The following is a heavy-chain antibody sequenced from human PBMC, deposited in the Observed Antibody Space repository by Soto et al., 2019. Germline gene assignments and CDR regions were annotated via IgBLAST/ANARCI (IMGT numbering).Heavy chain of an antibody. J-gene: IGHJ6*03. Sequence: GGSLRLSCAASGFTFSSYSMNWVRQAPGKGLEWVSSISSSSSYIYYADSVKGRFTISRDNAKNSLYLQMNSLRAEDTAVYYCARDPSDIVVVPAAIGHDYYYYYYMDVWGKGTTVTVSS. CDR3: ARDPSDIVVVPAAIGHDYYYYYYMDV. V-gene: IGHV3-21*01. CDR2: ISSSSSYI. CDR1: GFTFSSYS. D-gene: IGHD2-2*01.